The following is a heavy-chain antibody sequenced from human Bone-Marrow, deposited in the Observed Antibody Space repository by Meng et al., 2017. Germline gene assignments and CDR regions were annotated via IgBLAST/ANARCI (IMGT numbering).Heavy chain of an antibody. CDR1: GFTFSSYG. Sequence: QVQLVESGGGVVQPGRSLRLSCATSGFTFSSYGMHWVRQAPGKGLEWVAVIKYDGSFKDYADSVKGRFTISRDNSKYILYLQMNSLRADDTAVYFCAKDWSFFEYWGQGTLVTVSS. CDR3: AKDWSFFEY. J-gene: IGHJ4*02. CDR2: IKYDGSFK. V-gene: IGHV3-30*18.